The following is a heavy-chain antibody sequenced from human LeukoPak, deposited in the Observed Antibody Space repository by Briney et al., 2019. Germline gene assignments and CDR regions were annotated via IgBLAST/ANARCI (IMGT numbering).Heavy chain of an antibody. J-gene: IGHJ4*02. V-gene: IGHV3-7*01. Sequence: GGSLRLSCAASGFTFSNYWMSWVRQAPGKGLEWVANIKQDGSEKYYAEPVKGRFTISRDNAKNSLYLQMNSLRAEDTAMYYCARERSGYCSDGSCYDFDYWGQGTLVTVSS. D-gene: IGHD2-15*01. CDR1: GFTFSNYW. CDR3: ARERSGYCSDGSCYDFDY. CDR2: IKQDGSEK.